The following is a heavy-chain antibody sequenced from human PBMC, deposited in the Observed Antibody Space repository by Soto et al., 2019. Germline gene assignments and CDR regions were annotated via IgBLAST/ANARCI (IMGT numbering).Heavy chain of an antibody. CDR2: IWYDGSNK. J-gene: IGHJ6*02. Sequence: QVQLVESGGGVVQPGRSLRLSCAASGFTFSSYGMHWVRQAPGKGLEWVALIWYDGSNKYYADSVKGRFTISRDNSKNTLYLQMNSLRAEDTAVYYCAREYYDSSGYEEFYYGMDVWGQGTTVTVSS. V-gene: IGHV3-33*01. CDR3: AREYYDSSGYEEFYYGMDV. D-gene: IGHD3-22*01. CDR1: GFTFSSYG.